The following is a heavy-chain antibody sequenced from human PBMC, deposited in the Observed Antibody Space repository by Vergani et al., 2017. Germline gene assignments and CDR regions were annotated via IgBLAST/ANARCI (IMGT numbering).Heavy chain of an antibody. CDR3: ARGIIVGATYSEGYFYY. V-gene: IGHV1-69*13. D-gene: IGHD1-26*01. CDR2: IIPIFGTA. J-gene: IGHJ4*02. Sequence: QVQLVQSGAEVKKPGSSVKVSCKASGGTFSSYSIGWVRQAPGQGLEWMGRIIPIFGTANYAQNFQGRVTITADESTSTAYMELSSLRSEDTAMYYCARGIIVGATYSEGYFYYWGQGTLVTVSS. CDR1: GGTFSSYS.